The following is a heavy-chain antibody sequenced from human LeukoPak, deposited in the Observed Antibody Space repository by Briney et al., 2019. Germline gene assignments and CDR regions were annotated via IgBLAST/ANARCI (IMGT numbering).Heavy chain of an antibody. CDR2: ISAYNGNT. CDR1: GYTFTSYG. D-gene: IGHD3-16*01. CDR3: ARNSPPPPTRVVFFVG. J-gene: IGHJ3*01. V-gene: IGHV1-18*01. Sequence: GASVKVSCKASGYTFTSYGISWVRQAPGQGLEWMGWISAYNGNTNYAQKLQGRVTMTTDTSTSTAYMELRSLRSDDTAVYYCARNSPPPPTRVVFFVGGGKGKRATVS.